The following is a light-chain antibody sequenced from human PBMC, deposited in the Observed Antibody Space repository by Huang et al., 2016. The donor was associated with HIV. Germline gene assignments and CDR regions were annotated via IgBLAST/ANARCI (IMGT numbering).Light chain of an antibody. CDR3: MQGLQTPPT. CDR1: QNLLHTSGQNR. J-gene: IGKJ2*01. Sequence: DIVMTQSPLSLPVAPGQPASISCKSSQNLLHTSGQNRLDWYLQKPGRSPQLLIYLASNRAYGGPDRFTGSGSGSDFTLEISRVEADDVGIYYCMQGLQTPPTFGQGTKLEI. CDR2: LAS. V-gene: IGKV2-28*01.